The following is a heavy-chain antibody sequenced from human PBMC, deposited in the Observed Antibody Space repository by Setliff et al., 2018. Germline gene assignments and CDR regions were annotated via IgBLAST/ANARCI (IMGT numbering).Heavy chain of an antibody. D-gene: IGHD6-19*01. CDR3: ARAGLRYSSGWYGHDAFDI. J-gene: IGHJ3*02. Sequence: SETLSLTCAVYGGSFSGYYWSWIRQPPGKGLEWIGEINHSGSTNYNPSLKSRVTISVDTSKNQFSLKLSSVTAADTAVYYCARAGLRYSSGWYGHDAFDIWGQGTMVTVSS. V-gene: IGHV4-34*01. CDR1: GGSFSGYY. CDR2: INHSGST.